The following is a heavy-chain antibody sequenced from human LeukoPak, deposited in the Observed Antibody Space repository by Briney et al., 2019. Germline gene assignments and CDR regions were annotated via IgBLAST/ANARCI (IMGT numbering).Heavy chain of an antibody. CDR1: GFTFSSSA. J-gene: IGHJ4*02. V-gene: IGHV3-23*01. CDR2: IDGSGFDT. CDR3: AKSPANFIDY. D-gene: IGHD6-25*01. Sequence: GGSLRLSCAASGFTFSSSAMSWVRQAPGQGLEWVSTIDGSGFDTYYADSVKGRFTISRDNSKNTLYLQMNSLRAEDTAVYYCAKSPANFIDYWGQGTLVTVSS.